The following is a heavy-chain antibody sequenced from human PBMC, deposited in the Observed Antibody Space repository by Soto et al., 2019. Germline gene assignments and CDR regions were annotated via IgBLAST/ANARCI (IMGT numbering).Heavy chain of an antibody. V-gene: IGHV1-18*01. CDR2: ISAYNGNT. Sequence: QVQLVQSGAEVKKPGASVKVSCKASGYTFTSYGISWVRQAPGQGLEWMGWISAYNGNTNYAQKLQGRVTMTTDTSTRTAYMELRSLRSDDTAVYYCARMGYCSGGSCYPTVLGSYWGQGTLVTVSS. D-gene: IGHD2-15*01. CDR3: ARMGYCSGGSCYPTVLGSY. J-gene: IGHJ4*02. CDR1: GYTFTSYG.